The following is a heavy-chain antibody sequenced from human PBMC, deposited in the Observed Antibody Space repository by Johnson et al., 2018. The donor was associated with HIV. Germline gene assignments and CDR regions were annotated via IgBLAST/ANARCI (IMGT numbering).Heavy chain of an antibody. CDR1: GFTFSNYG. V-gene: IGHV3-30*18. Sequence: QMQLVESGGGLKQPGRSLRLSCAASGFTFSNYGMHWVRQAPGKGLEWVALITYDGSHKYYEDPVKGRFTISRDNSKNTVWLQLNSLRAEDTGVYYCAKGEYFDSGGYYHVVMNGFDIWGQGTTVIVSS. CDR2: ITYDGSHK. D-gene: IGHD3-22*01. CDR3: AKGEYFDSGGYYHVVMNGFDI. J-gene: IGHJ3*02.